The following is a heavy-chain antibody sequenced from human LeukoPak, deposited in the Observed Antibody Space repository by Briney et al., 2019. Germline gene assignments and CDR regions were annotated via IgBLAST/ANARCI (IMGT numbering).Heavy chain of an antibody. J-gene: IGHJ4*02. V-gene: IGHV3-7*01. CDR2: VKQDGTEK. Sequence: GRSLRLSCEASGSTFRDYWMTWVRQAPGKGLEWVANVKQDGTEKFYVDSVKGRFTISRDNAKNSLYLQMNSLRAEDTAVYYCARDHDYFDYWGQGTLVTVSS. CDR3: ARDHDYFDY. CDR1: GSTFRDYW.